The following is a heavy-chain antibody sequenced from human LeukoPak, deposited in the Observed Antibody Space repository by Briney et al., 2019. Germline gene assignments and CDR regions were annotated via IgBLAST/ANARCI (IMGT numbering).Heavy chain of an antibody. V-gene: IGHV4-61*01. Sequence: PSETLSLTCTVSGGSVSSGSYYWSWIRQPPGKGLEWIGYIYYSGSNNYNHSLKSRVTISVDTSKNQFSLKLSSVTAADTAVYYCARDAVTVNSYYFDYWGQGTLVTVSS. CDR1: GGSVSSGSYY. J-gene: IGHJ4*02. CDR3: ARDAVTVNSYYFDY. D-gene: IGHD4-11*01. CDR2: IYYSGSN.